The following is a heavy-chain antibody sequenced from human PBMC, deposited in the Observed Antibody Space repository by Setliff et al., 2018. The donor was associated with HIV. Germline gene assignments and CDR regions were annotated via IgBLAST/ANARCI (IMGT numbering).Heavy chain of an antibody. V-gene: IGHV1-69*06. CDR2: IIPIFGTT. Sequence: SVKVSCKPSGGTFSKYAISWVRQAPGQGLEWMGKIIPIFGTTNYAQKSQGRVTITADKSTSTVHMEVRSLRSEDTAMYYCARGVDCGGDCYPDYWGQGTLVTVSS. CDR3: ARGVDCGGDCYPDY. J-gene: IGHJ4*02. D-gene: IGHD2-21*01. CDR1: GGTFSKYA.